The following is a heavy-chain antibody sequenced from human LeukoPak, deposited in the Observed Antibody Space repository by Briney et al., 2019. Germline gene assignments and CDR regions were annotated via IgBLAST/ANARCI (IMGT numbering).Heavy chain of an antibody. V-gene: IGHV3-21*01. CDR3: ARGGVGVTLISWSDY. CDR1: GYTFTGYY. Sequence: GASVKVSCKASGYTFTGYYMHWVRQAPGKGLEWVSSISTSSSYIYYADSVKGRFTISRDNARNSLYLQMNSLRAEDTAVYYCARGGVGVTLISWSDYWGQGTLVTVSS. D-gene: IGHD1-26*01. CDR2: ISTSSSYI. J-gene: IGHJ4*02.